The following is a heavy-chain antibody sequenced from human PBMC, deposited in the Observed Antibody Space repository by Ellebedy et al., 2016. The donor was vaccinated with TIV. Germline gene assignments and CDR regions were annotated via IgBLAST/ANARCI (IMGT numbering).Heavy chain of an antibody. V-gene: IGHV1-3*01. D-gene: IGHD3-3*01. CDR2: INAGNGDT. CDR3: ARGLSRRWMEGFY. J-gene: IGHJ4*02. Sequence: AASVKVSCKASGYTFTTYAMHWLRQAPGQRLEWMGWINAGNGDTKYSQKFQGRVTITRDTSASTDYMELSSLRSEDTAVYYCARGLSRRWMEGFYWGQGTLVTVSS. CDR1: GYTFTTYA.